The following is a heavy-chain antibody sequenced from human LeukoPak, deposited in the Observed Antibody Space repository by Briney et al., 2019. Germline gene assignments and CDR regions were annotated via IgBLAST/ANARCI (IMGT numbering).Heavy chain of an antibody. D-gene: IGHD6-13*01. Sequence: PGGSLRLSCAASGFTFTTYGMHWVRQAPGKGLEWVAFIRYDGSTKYYADSVKGRFTISRDNSKNTLYLQMNSLRAEDTAVYYCATTRSSSWYVPLDYWGQGTLVTVSS. V-gene: IGHV3-30*02. CDR1: GFTFTTYG. J-gene: IGHJ4*02. CDR2: IRYDGSTK. CDR3: ATTRSSSWYVPLDY.